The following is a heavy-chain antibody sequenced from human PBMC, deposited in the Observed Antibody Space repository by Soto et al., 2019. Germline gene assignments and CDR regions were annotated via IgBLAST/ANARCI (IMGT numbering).Heavy chain of an antibody. CDR1: GGTFSSYA. D-gene: IGHD2-2*01. Sequence: GASVKVSCTASGGTFSSYAISWVRQAPGQGLEWMGGIIPIFGTANYAQKFQGRVTITADESTSTAYMELSSLRSEDTAVYYCARDISRVPAAMYGEGYYYYGMDVWGQGTTVTVSS. J-gene: IGHJ6*02. CDR3: ARDISRVPAAMYGEGYYYYGMDV. CDR2: IIPIFGTA. V-gene: IGHV1-69*13.